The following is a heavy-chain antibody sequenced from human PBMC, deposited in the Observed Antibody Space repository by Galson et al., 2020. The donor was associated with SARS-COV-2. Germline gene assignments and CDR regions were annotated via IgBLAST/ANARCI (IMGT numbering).Heavy chain of an antibody. J-gene: IGHJ6*03. D-gene: IGHD3-9*01. V-gene: IGHV3-30*01. CDR3: ARDGNHYDILTGYYNFAPDYYYYYYMDG. CDR1: GFTFSSYA. Sequence: SLRLSCAASGFTFSSYAMHWVRQAPGKGLEWVAVISYDGSNKYYADSVKGRFTISRDNSKNTLYLQMNSLRAEDTAVYYCARDGNHYDILTGYYNFAPDYYYYYYMDGWGKGTTVTVSS. CDR2: ISYDGSNK.